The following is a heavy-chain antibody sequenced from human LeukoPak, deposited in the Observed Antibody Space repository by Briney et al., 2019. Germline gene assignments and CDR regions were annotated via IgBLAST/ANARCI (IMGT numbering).Heavy chain of an antibody. J-gene: IGHJ4*02. V-gene: IGHV1-2*02. CDR1: GYTFTGHF. D-gene: IGHD5-12*01. CDR2: INPNSGVT. Sequence: ASVKVSCKASGYTFTGHFMFWVRQAPGKGLEWMAWINPNSGVTSYAQKFQGRVTLTRDTSINTAYMELSRLRSDDTALYYCARGGAGTAYYDWDFFRFDYWGQGTPVTVSS. CDR3: ARGGAGTAYYDWDFFRFDY.